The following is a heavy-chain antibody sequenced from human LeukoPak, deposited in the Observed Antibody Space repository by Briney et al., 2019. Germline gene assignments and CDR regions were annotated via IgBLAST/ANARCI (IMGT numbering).Heavy chain of an antibody. D-gene: IGHD3-3*01. Sequence: GGSLRLSCAASGFMFSSCGMSWVRQAPGKGLEWVSDLSGGGDRTYYADSVKGRFTISRDNPKNTVYLQMNSLRAEDTAVYYCAKPFCSGNYYSRGRFDSWGQGTLVTVSS. J-gene: IGHJ5*01. V-gene: IGHV3-23*01. CDR3: AKPFCSGNYYSRGRFDS. CDR2: LSGGGDRT. CDR1: GFMFSSCG.